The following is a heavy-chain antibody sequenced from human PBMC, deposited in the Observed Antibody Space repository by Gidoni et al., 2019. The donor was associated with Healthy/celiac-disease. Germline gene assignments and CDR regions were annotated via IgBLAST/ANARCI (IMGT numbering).Heavy chain of an antibody. D-gene: IGHD2-15*01. J-gene: IGHJ4*02. V-gene: IGHV3-30*18. Sequence: QVQLVESGGGVVQPGSSLRLSCAASGLPFSRYGRHWVRQAPGKGLEWVAVISYDGSNKYYADSVKGRFTISRDNSKNTLYLQMNSLRAEDTAVYYCAKDLACSGGSCLDYWGQGTLVTVSS. CDR1: GLPFSRYG. CDR3: AKDLACSGGSCLDY. CDR2: ISYDGSNK.